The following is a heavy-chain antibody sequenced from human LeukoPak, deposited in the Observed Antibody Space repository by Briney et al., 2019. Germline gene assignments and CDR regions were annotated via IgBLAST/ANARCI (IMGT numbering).Heavy chain of an antibody. V-gene: IGHV4-4*07. J-gene: IGHJ4*02. CDR1: GASIRHYY. CDR3: AKEGAAPGPDFDY. CDR2: IDPSGST. Sequence: PSETLSLTCTVSGASIRHYYWSWIRQPAGKGLEWIGRIDPSGSTNYNPSLKSRVTMSIDTSKNQFALKLNSVTAADTAVYYCAKEGAAPGPDFDYWGQGILVIVSS. D-gene: IGHD6-13*01.